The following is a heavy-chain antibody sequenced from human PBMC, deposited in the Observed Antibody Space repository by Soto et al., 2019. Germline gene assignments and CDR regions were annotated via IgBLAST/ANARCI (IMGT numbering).Heavy chain of an antibody. CDR2: ISVSGDNT. V-gene: IGHV3-23*01. J-gene: IGHJ6*02. D-gene: IGHD3-10*01. CDR1: GFTFSRYA. CDR3: AKDGKMRTKVWFPAGYGMDV. Sequence: RLSCAASGFTFSRYAMNWVRQAPGRGLQWISGISVSGDNTSYVESVRGRFTVYRDNSKNALYLQMNNLRAEDTALYYCAKDGKMRTKVWFPAGYGMDVWGQGTTVTVSS.